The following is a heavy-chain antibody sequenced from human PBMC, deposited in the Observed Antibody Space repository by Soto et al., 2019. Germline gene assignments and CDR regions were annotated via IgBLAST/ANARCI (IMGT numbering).Heavy chain of an antibody. CDR1: GYTFTSYD. V-gene: IGHV1-8*01. D-gene: IGHD3-10*01. CDR3: ARGVVRGALPN. J-gene: IGHJ4*02. CDR2: MNPNSGNT. Sequence: ASVKVSCKASGYTFTSYDINWVRQATGQGLEWMGWMNPNSGNTGYAQKFQGRVTMTRNTSMSTAYMELRSLRSDDTAVYYCARGVVRGALPNWGQGTLVTVSS.